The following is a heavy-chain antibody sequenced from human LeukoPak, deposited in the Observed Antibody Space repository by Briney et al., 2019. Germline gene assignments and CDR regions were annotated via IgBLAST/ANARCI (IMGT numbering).Heavy chain of an antibody. CDR1: GFTFSSHW. J-gene: IGHJ5*02. CDR3: VRGALRDCSYTRCTRGNWFDP. Sequence: GGSLRLSCAASGFTFSSHWMHWVRQAPEKGLVGVSHINADGSATYYAASVKGRFTISRDNARNTLYLQMHSLTAEDTGVYYCVRGALRDCSYTRCTRGNWFDPWGQGTLVTVSS. V-gene: IGHV3-74*01. CDR2: INADGSAT. D-gene: IGHD2-2*01.